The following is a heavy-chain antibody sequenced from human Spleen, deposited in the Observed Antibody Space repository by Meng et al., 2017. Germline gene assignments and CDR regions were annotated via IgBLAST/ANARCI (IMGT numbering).Heavy chain of an antibody. Sequence: VQLLESGGGVAQPGRSLTLSCAGFGFTFRSYAMHWVRQAPGEGLECVAVISPDGSKAYYADSVNGRFTISRDNSRTTFSLLMNSLTSEDTAVYFCATGGAYYFDSWGQGALVTVSS. CDR1: GFTFRSYA. V-gene: IGHV3-30-3*01. J-gene: IGHJ4*02. CDR2: ISPDGSKA. CDR3: ATGGAYYFDS. D-gene: IGHD4-17*01.